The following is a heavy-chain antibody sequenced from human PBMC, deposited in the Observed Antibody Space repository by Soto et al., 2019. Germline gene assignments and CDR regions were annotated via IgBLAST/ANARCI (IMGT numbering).Heavy chain of an antibody. Sequence: GGSLRLSCAASGFTFSSYGMHWVRQAPGKGLEWVAVISYDGSNKYYADSVKGRFTISRDNSKNTLYLQMNSLRAEDTAVYYCAKGDCTNGVCYLYDAFDICGQGTMVTGSS. CDR1: GFTFSSYG. V-gene: IGHV3-30*18. CDR2: ISYDGSNK. CDR3: AKGDCTNGVCYLYDAFDI. D-gene: IGHD2-8*01. J-gene: IGHJ3*02.